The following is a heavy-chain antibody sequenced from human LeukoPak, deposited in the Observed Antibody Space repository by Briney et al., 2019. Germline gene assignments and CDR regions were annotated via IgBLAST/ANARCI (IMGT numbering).Heavy chain of an antibody. D-gene: IGHD4-17*01. CDR1: GFTFSSYS. V-gene: IGHV3-48*04. J-gene: IGHJ3*02. CDR2: ISSSSSTI. CDR3: ASTGPPTVTTLDDAFDI. Sequence: PGGSLRLSCAASGFTFSSYSMNWVRQAPGKGLEWVSYISSSSSTIYYADSVKGRFTISRDNAKNSLYLQMNSLRAEDTAVYYCASTGPPTVTTLDDAFDIWGQGTMVTVSS.